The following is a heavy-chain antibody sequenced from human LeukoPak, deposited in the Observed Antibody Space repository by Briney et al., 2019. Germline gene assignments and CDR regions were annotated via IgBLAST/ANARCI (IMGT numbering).Heavy chain of an antibody. Sequence: GASVKVSCKASGYTFNNYGISRVRQAPGQGLEWMGWLSPYGNSDYAQRLQGRVTVTTDTSTSAAYMELRSLRSDDTAVYYCARWFYYGSTTYYNFDYWGQGTLVTVSS. D-gene: IGHD3-10*01. CDR2: LSPYGNS. V-gene: IGHV1-18*01. CDR1: GYTFNNYG. J-gene: IGHJ4*02. CDR3: ARWFYYGSTTYYNFDY.